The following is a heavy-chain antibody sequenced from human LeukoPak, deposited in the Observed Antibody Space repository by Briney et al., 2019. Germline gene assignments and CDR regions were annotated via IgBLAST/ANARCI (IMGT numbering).Heavy chain of an antibody. V-gene: IGHV3-48*04. Sequence: GGSLRLSCAASGFTFSTYAMTWVRQAPGKGLEWVSHISSSGSTIYYADSVKGRFTISRDNAKNSLYLQMNSLRAEDTAVYYCARRRHTETDAFDIWGQGTMVTVSS. CDR2: ISSSGSTI. CDR1: GFTFSTYA. J-gene: IGHJ3*02. CDR3: ARRRHTETDAFDI.